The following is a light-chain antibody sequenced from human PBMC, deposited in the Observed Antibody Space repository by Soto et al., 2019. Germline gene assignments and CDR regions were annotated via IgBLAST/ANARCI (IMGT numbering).Light chain of an antibody. V-gene: IGKV1-9*01. CDR2: AAS. J-gene: IGKJ2*01. Sequence: IKLNQSPAFLSASVGDRVTITCLASQGINIFLAWFQQKPGKAPNLLISAASTLQSGVPSRFSGSGSETECTLTITSLQPEDSATYYCQQRNSYPRTFGQGTNVDIK. CDR1: QGINIF. CDR3: QQRNSYPRT.